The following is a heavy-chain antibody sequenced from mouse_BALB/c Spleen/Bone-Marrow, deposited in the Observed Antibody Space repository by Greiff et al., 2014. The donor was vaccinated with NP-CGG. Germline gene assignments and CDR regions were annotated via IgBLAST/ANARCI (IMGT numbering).Heavy chain of an antibody. CDR2: IWPGGST. CDR1: GFSLTRYG. D-gene: IGHD2-3*01. V-gene: IGHV2-9*02. J-gene: IGHJ2*01. Sequence: QVHVKQSGPGLVAPSQTLSITCTVSGFSLTRYGVHWVRQPPGKGLEWLGVIWPGGSTNYNSDLISRLSNSKDNSKSQVFLKMNRLQTEDTAMYYCARRGDGYYLDYWGQGTTLTVSS. CDR3: ARRGDGYYLDY.